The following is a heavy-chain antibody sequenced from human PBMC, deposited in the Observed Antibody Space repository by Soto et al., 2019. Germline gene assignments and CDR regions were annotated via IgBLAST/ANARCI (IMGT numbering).Heavy chain of an antibody. Sequence: SETLSLTCTVSGGSISSGGYYWSWIRQHPGKGLEWIGHVYGSGSANYNPSLKSRVSTSVDTSKNQFSLKLTSVTAADTAVYYCARAYNFYESSGFFSFYFDFWGQGALVTVSS. J-gene: IGHJ4*02. CDR1: GGSISSGGYY. V-gene: IGHV4-61*08. CDR2: VYGSGSA. CDR3: ARAYNFYESSGFFSFYFDF. D-gene: IGHD3-22*01.